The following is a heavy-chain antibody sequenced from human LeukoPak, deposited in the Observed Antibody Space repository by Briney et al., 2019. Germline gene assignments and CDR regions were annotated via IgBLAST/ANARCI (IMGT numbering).Heavy chain of an antibody. CDR1: GFTFSSYS. CDR3: ARDSKLLLWFGEFDY. Sequence: PGGSLRLSCAASGFTFSSYSMNWVRQAPGKGLEWVSSISSSSSYIYYADSVKGRFTISRDSSKNTLYLQMNSLRAEDTAVYYCARDSKLLLWFGEFDYWGQGTLVTVSS. D-gene: IGHD3-10*01. J-gene: IGHJ4*02. CDR2: ISSSSSYI. V-gene: IGHV3-21*01.